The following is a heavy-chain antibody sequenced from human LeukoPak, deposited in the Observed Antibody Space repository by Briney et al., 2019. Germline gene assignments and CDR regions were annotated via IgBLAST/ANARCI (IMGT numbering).Heavy chain of an antibody. V-gene: IGHV3-20*04. CDR2: IGWSGSST. CDR1: GFTFGDYA. J-gene: IGHJ4*02. Sequence: GGSLRLSCTSSGFTFGDYAMSWFRQAPGKGLEWVSGIGWSGSSTGYADSVKGRFTISIGNAKNSLYLQLNSLRAEDTAFYYCARDRASGWYRGDYDYWGQGTLVTVSS. D-gene: IGHD6-19*01. CDR3: ARDRASGWYRGDYDY.